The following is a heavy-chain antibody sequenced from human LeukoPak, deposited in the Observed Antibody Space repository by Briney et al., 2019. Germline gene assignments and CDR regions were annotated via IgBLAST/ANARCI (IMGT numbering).Heavy chain of an antibody. CDR1: GFTVSSNY. V-gene: IGHV3-53*01. CDR2: IYSGGTT. CDR3: ARGIGWYDY. J-gene: IGHJ4*02. D-gene: IGHD6-19*01. Sequence: GGSLRLSCAASGFTVSSNYMSWVRQAPGKWLEWVSLIYSGGTTYYSDSVRGRFTISRDNSKNTLYLQMSSLRAEDTAVYYCARGIGWYDYWGQGTLVTVSS.